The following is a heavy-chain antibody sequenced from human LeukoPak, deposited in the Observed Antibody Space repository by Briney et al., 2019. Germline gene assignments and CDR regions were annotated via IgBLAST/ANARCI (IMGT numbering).Heavy chain of an antibody. CDR1: GFRFANYG. CDR2: IRGPGDTT. J-gene: IGHJ4*02. V-gene: IGHV3-23*01. D-gene: IGHD3-22*01. CDR3: AKDSGSYYDSSGPKFDY. Sequence: GGSLRLSCAASGFRFANYGMTWVRQAPGKGLEWVSAIRGPGDTTYYADSVQGRFTISRDNSKDILFLQMDSLRAEDTAVYYCAKDSGSYYDSSGPKFDYWGQGTLVTVSS.